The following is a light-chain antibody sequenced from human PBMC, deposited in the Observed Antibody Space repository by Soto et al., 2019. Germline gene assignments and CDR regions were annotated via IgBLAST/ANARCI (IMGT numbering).Light chain of an antibody. CDR3: SSYTTSNTRQIV. Sequence: QSVLTQPASVSGSPGQSINISCTGTSSDVGGYNYVSWYRHHPGKAPKLIIYDVSNRPSGVSNPFSGSKSGNTASLTISGLQPEDEADYYCSSYTTSNTRQIVFGTGTKLTVL. CDR1: SSDVGGYNY. V-gene: IGLV2-14*03. J-gene: IGLJ1*01. CDR2: DVS.